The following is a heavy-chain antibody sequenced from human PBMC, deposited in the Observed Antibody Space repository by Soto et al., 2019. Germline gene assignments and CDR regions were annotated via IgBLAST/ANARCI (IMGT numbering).Heavy chain of an antibody. V-gene: IGHV3-33*01. Sequence: LRLSCEASGFTFSNYAMHWVRQAPGKGLEWVALIWYDEINKYYADSVKGRFTISRDNSQNTLFLQMNSLRPEDTAVYYCARDLSGPLDYWGQGTPVTVSS. CDR1: GFTFSNYA. J-gene: IGHJ4*02. CDR3: ARDLSGPLDY. CDR2: IWYDEINK.